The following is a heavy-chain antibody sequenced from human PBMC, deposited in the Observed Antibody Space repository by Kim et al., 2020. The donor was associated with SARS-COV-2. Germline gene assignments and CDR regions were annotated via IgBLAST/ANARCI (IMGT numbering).Heavy chain of an antibody. D-gene: IGHD6-13*01. CDR1: GFTFSNYG. CDR3: ANPRQPDY. CDR2: ISGSGGTT. Sequence: GGSLRLSCAASGFTFSNYGMTWVRQAPGKGLEWVSGISGSGGTTSYADSVKGRFTISRDNSKNTLFLQMSSLRAADTAIYYCANPRQPDYWGQGTLVTVSS. J-gene: IGHJ4*02. V-gene: IGHV3-23*01.